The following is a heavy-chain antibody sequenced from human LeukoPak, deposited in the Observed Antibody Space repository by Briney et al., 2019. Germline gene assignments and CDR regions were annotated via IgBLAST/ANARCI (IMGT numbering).Heavy chain of an antibody. CDR1: GLTFSSYS. Sequence: GGSLRLSCVVSGLTFSSYSMSWVRQAPGKGLEWVSGISASGGDTWYPDPVKGRFTISRDNSENTLFLQMNSLRVEDTAIYYCAKDAAGPEYWGQGTRVTVSS. J-gene: IGHJ4*02. V-gene: IGHV3-23*01. CDR2: ISASGGDT. D-gene: IGHD6-13*01. CDR3: AKDAAGPEY.